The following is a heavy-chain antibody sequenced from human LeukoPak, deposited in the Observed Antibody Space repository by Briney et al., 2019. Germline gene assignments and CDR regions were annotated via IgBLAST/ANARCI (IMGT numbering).Heavy chain of an antibody. Sequence: GASVKVSCKASGYTFTSYYMLWVRQAPGQGLEWMGIINPSGGSTSYAQKFQGRVTMTRDTSTSTVYMELSSLRSEDTAVYYCAREGYNWNPFDYWGQGTLVTVSS. D-gene: IGHD1-20*01. CDR1: GYTFTSYY. CDR3: AREGYNWNPFDY. V-gene: IGHV1-46*01. CDR2: INPSGGST. J-gene: IGHJ4*02.